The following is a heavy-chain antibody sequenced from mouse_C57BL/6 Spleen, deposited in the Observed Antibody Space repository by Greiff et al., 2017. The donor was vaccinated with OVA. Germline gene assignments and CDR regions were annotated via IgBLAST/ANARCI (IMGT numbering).Heavy chain of an antibody. CDR3: ARGGYDYDGFYAMDY. Sequence: EVKLMESGGDLVKPGGSLKLSCAASGFTFSSYGMSWVRQTPDKRLEWVATISSGGSYTYYPDSVKGRFTISRDNAKNTLYLQMSSLKSEDTAMYYCARGGYDYDGFYAMDYWGQGTSVTVSS. J-gene: IGHJ4*01. V-gene: IGHV5-6*01. D-gene: IGHD2-4*01. CDR1: GFTFSSYG. CDR2: ISSGGSYT.